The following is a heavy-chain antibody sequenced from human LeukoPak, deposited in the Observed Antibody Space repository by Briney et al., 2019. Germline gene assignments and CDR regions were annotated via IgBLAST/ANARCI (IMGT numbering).Heavy chain of an antibody. CDR2: IYYSGST. D-gene: IGHD6-19*01. V-gene: IGHV4-59*12. CDR3: ARDRVGIAVAGLDAFDI. CDR1: AGSISTYY. J-gene: IGHJ3*02. Sequence: SETLSPTCAVSAGSISTYYWSWIRQPPGKGLEWIGYIYYSGSTKYNPSLKSRVTISVDTSKNQFSLKLSSVTAADTAVYYCARDRVGIAVAGLDAFDIWGQGTMVTVSS.